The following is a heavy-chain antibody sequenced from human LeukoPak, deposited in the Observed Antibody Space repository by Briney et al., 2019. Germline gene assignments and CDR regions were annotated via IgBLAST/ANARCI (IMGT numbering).Heavy chain of an antibody. CDR3: ASIDRGAYGYADY. D-gene: IGHD5-18*01. V-gene: IGHV4-59*08. CDR1: GGSMNIYY. CDR2: ISYSGTT. J-gene: IGHJ4*02. Sequence: SETLSLTCTVAGGSMNIYYWSWVRQPPGKGLGWIGFISYSGTTTYSPSLKSRLTISEDTSKSQFYLKVSSVTAADTAVYYCASIDRGAYGYADYWGQGTLVTVSS.